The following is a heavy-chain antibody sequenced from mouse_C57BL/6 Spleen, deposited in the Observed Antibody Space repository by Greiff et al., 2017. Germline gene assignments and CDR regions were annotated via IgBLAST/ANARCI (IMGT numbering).Heavy chain of an antibody. CDR1: GFTFSSYA. J-gene: IGHJ2*01. CDR3: ARDGGGYADY. V-gene: IGHV5-4*01. CDR2: ISDGGSYT. D-gene: IGHD2-2*01. Sequence: VQLKQSGGGLVKPGGSLKLSCAASGFTFSSYAMSWVRQTPEKRLEWVATISDGGSYTYYPANVKGRFTISRDNAKNNLYLQMSHLKSEDTAMYYCARDGGGYADYWGQGTTLTVSS.